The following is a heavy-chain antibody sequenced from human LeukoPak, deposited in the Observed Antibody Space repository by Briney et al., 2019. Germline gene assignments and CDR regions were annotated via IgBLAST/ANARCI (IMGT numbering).Heavy chain of an antibody. J-gene: IGHJ4*02. D-gene: IGHD3-3*01. CDR3: AKVMWSGYYYFDS. V-gene: IGHV3-23*01. Sequence: GGSLRLSCAASGFSFSSYAMSWVRQAPGKGLKRVSAISGSAGSADYADSVKGRFTISRDNSKNTLYLQMNSLRVEDTAVYYCAKVMWSGYYYFDSWGQGTLVTVSS. CDR2: ISGSAGSA. CDR1: GFSFSSYA.